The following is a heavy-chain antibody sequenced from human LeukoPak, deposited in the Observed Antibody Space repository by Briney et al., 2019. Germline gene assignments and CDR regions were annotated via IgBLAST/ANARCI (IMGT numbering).Heavy chain of an antibody. V-gene: IGHV3-7*01. CDR2: IKQAGSEK. J-gene: IGHJ4*02. Sequence: GGSLRLSCAASGFTFSSYWMSWVRQAPGKGLEWVANIKQAGSEKYYVDSVKGRFTISRDNAKNSLYLQVNSLRAEDTAVYYCARVSPNTVTTLQYFDYWGQGTLVTVSS. CDR3: ARVSPNTVTTLQYFDY. D-gene: IGHD4-17*01. CDR1: GFTFSSYW.